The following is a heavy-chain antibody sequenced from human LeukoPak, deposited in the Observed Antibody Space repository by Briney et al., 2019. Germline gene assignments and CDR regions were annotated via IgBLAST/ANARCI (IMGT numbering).Heavy chain of an antibody. CDR1: GGSISGGY. J-gene: IGHJ4*02. CDR3: AKSYFDYSTYYSYYFNL. CDR2: VYTSGST. Sequence: SETLSLTCSVSGGSISGGYWSWIRQPPGRGLEWIGYVYTSGSTNYNPSLKSRVTISVDTSKSQFALKLSSVTAADTAVYYCAKSYFDYSTYYSYYFNLRGQGALVTVSS. D-gene: IGHD4-11*01. V-gene: IGHV4-4*09.